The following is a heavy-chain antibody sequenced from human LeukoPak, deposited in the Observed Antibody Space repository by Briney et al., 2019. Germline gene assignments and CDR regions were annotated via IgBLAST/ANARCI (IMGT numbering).Heavy chain of an antibody. J-gene: IGHJ6*03. V-gene: IGHV3-11*01. CDR2: ISGSGTTI. CDR3: VLGRNYFYYMDV. Sequence: GGSLRLSCAASGFTFGGYYMNWIRQAPGKGLECISYISGSGTTIYYADSLKGRFTISRDNAKNSLYLQMNSLRVEDTAVYYCVLGRNYFYYMDVWGKGTTVTVSS. CDR1: GFTFGGYY. D-gene: IGHD2-15*01.